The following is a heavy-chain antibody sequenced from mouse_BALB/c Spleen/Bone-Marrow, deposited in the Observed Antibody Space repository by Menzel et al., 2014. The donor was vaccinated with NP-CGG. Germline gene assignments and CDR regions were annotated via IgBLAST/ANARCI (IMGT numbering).Heavy chain of an antibody. J-gene: IGHJ3*01. CDR3: ASPIYYGNYEGFAY. V-gene: IGHV1-67*01. CDR2: ISTYSGNT. D-gene: IGHD2-1*01. Sequence: QVHVKQSGPELVRPGVSMKISCKGSGYIFTDYAMHWVKQSHAKSLEWIGVISTYSGNTNYNQKFKGKATMTVDKSSSTAYLELARLTSEDSAIYYCASPIYYGNYEGFAYWGQGTLVTVSA. CDR1: GYIFTDYA.